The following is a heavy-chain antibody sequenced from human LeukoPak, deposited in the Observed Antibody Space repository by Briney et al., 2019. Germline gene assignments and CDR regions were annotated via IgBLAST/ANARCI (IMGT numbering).Heavy chain of an antibody. J-gene: IGHJ4*02. CDR3: AKGKRYSYGIFDY. Sequence: GGSLRLSCAASGFTFSSYGMHWVRQAPGKGVEWVAFIRYDGSNKYYADSVKGRFTISRDNSRNTLYLQMNSLRAEDTAVYYCAKGKRYSYGIFDYWGQGTLVTVSS. CDR1: GFTFSSYG. CDR2: IRYDGSNK. V-gene: IGHV3-30*02. D-gene: IGHD5-18*01.